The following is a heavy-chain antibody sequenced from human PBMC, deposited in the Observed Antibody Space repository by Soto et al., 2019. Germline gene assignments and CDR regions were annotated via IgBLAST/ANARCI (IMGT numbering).Heavy chain of an antibody. V-gene: IGHV4-59*01. J-gene: IGHJ4*02. Sequence: SETLSLTCTVSGGSISGYYWSWIRQPPGKGLEWIGYISYSGSPNYNPSLKSRVTMSVDTSQNQFSLILTSVTAADTAVYYCARAGRSSSKTVFDYWGQGTLVTVSS. D-gene: IGHD6-6*01. CDR3: ARAGRSSSKTVFDY. CDR1: GGSISGYY. CDR2: ISYSGSP.